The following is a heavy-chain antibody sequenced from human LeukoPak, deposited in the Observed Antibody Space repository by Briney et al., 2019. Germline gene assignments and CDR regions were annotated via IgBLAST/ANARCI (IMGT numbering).Heavy chain of an antibody. V-gene: IGHV5-51*01. CDR1: GYPFTNYW. D-gene: IGHD6-19*01. CDR3: ARRRAVAGTYYFDL. CDR2: IYPGGSNS. J-gene: IGHJ4*02. Sequence: GESLKISCKGSGYPFTNYWIGWVRPIPGKGLEWVGIIYPGGSNSRNSPSFQGQVTTLVDKSISTAYLQWSSLKASDTAMYYCARRRAVAGTYYFDLWGQGTLVTVSS.